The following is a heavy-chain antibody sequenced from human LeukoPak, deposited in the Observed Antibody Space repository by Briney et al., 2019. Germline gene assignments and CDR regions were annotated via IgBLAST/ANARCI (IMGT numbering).Heavy chain of an antibody. CDR3: ARQWFGELSPDY. V-gene: IGHV3-23*01. J-gene: IGHJ4*02. D-gene: IGHD3-10*01. CDR1: GYTFSSYG. CDR2: ISGSGGST. Sequence: ASVKVSCKASGYTFSSYGMSWVRQAPGKGLEWVSAISGSGGSTYYADSVKGRFTISRDNSKNTLYLQMNSLRAEDTAVYYCARQWFGELSPDYWGQGTLVTVSS.